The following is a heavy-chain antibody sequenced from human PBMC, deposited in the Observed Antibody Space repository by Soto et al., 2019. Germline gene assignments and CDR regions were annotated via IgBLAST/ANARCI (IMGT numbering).Heavy chain of an antibody. CDR2: IDWDDDK. Sequence: SGPTLVNPTQTLTLTCTFSGFSLSTSGMCVSWIRQPPGKALEWLALIDWDDDKYYSTSLKTRLTISKHTSKNQVVLTMTNMDPVATATYYFARARGYIRATDYGMDVWGQGTTVTVSS. J-gene: IGHJ6*02. D-gene: IGHD5-18*01. V-gene: IGHV2-70*01. CDR1: GFSLSTSGMC. CDR3: ARARGYIRATDYGMDV.